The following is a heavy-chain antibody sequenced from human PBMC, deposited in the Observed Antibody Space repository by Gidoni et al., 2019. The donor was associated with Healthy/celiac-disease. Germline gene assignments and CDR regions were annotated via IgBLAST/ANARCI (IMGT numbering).Heavy chain of an antibody. D-gene: IGHD3-9*01. CDR1: GFTFSSYS. V-gene: IGHV3-21*01. CDR2: ISSSSSYI. CDR3: ARVAEYYDILTGYYFRGWCDP. Sequence: EVQLVESGGGLVKPGGSLRLSCAASGFTFSSYSMNWVRQAPGKGLEWVSSISSSSSYIYYEDSGKGRFTISRDNAKNSRYLQMNSLRAEDTAVYYCARVAEYYDILTGYYFRGWCDPWGQGTLVTVSS. J-gene: IGHJ5*02.